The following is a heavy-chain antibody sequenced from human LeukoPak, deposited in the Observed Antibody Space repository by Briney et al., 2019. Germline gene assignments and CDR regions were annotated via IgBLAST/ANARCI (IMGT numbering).Heavy chain of an antibody. CDR1: GASIGSYY. V-gene: IGHV4-59*08. D-gene: IGHD3-10*01. J-gene: IGHJ4*02. Sequence: SETLSLTCTVSGASIGSYYWSWIRQPPGEGLEWIGYLYYSGSTDYNPSLKSRVTISVDTSKNQFSLKLSSVTAADTAVYYCARHSGSGSYLPMDHWGQGTQVTVSS. CDR2: LYYSGST. CDR3: ARHSGSGSYLPMDH.